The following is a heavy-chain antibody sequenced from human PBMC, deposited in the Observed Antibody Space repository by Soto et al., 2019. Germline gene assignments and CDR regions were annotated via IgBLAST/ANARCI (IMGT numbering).Heavy chain of an antibody. J-gene: IGHJ4*02. D-gene: IGHD3-3*01. V-gene: IGHV3-49*03. CDR2: IRSKAYGGTT. CDR3: TRDSTIFGVVSTFDY. CDR1: GFTFGDYA. Sequence: GSLRLACPASGFTFGDYAMSWFRQAPGKGLEWVGFIRSKAYGGTTEYAASVKGRFTISRDDSKSIAYLQMNSLKTEDTAVYYCTRDSTIFGVVSTFDYWGQGTLVTVYS.